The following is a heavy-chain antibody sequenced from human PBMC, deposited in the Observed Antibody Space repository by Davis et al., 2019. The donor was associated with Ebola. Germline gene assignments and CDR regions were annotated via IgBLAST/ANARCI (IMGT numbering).Heavy chain of an antibody. CDR2: INHSGTT. J-gene: IGHJ6*02. V-gene: IGHV4-34*01. Sequence: SETLSLTCAVYGGSFKGYYWSWIRQPPGKGLEWIGEINHSGTTNYNPSLKSRVTISVDTSKNQFSLKLTSVTAADTAVYYCARVRYQVLSYHWGLYGMDVWGQGTTVTVSS. D-gene: IGHD2-2*01. CDR3: ARVRYQVLSYHWGLYGMDV. CDR1: GGSFKGYY.